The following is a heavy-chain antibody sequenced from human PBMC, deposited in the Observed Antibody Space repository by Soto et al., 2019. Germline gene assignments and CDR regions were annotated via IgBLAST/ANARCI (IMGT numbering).Heavy chain of an antibody. CDR1: GYTSADFG. V-gene: IGHV1-18*04. D-gene: IGHD2-2*01. CDR3: VRDQKYFRVNGNWFDS. Sequence: ASVKVSCKASGYTSADFGISWVRQAPGQGLEWMGWVSGNNGASNPAPKVQGRITMTLDTSAGVSYMALRSLRPDDTAIYYCVRDQKYFRVNGNWFDSWGQGTLVTVS. CDR2: VSGNNGAS. J-gene: IGHJ5*01.